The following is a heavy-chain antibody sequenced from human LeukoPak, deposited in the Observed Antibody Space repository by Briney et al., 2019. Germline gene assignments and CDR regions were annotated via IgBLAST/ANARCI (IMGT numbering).Heavy chain of an antibody. CDR2: IYYSGST. CDR1: GGSISSYY. CDR3: ATDLSKANYYYYMDV. Sequence: SETLSLTCTVSGGSISSYYWSWIRQPPGKGLEWIGYIYYSGSTNYNPSLKSRVTISVDTSKNQFSLKLSSVTAADTAVYYCATDLSKANYYYYMDVWGRGTTVTVSS. D-gene: IGHD2/OR15-2a*01. V-gene: IGHV4-59*01. J-gene: IGHJ6*03.